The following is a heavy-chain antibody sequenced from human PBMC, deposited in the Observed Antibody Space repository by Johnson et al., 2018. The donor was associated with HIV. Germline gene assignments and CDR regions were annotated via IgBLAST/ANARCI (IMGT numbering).Heavy chain of an antibody. CDR3: ARDRGGPVRDDAFDI. V-gene: IGHV3-66*01. Sequence: EVQLVESGGGVVQPGRSLRLSCAASGFTFSNYPMHWVRQAPGKGLEWVSVIYSGGRTYYADSVKGRFTISRDNAKNSLYLQMNSLRAEDTAVYYCARDRGGPVRDDAFDIWGQGTMVTVSS. J-gene: IGHJ3*02. D-gene: IGHD3-10*01. CDR1: GFTFSNYP. CDR2: IYSGGRT.